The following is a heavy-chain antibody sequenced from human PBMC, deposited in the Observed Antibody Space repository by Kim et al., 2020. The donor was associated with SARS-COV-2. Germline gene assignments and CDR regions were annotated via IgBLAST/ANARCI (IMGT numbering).Heavy chain of an antibody. Sequence: YTSGGTLYADSGKGRFTISRDNSKSVLFRQMDSLRVEDTAIYYCTRGVGDYWGQGTQVTVSS. CDR2: YTSGGT. V-gene: IGHV3-53*01. CDR3: TRGVGDY. J-gene: IGHJ4*02. D-gene: IGHD3-16*01.